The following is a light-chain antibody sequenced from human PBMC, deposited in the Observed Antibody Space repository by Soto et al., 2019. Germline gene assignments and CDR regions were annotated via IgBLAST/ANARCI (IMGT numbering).Light chain of an antibody. CDR3: QKYGTTPQT. Sequence: EIVLTQSPGTLSLSPGERATLSCRASQSVTSNYLAWYQQKPGQAPRLLIYVASSRATGIPDRFSGSGSGTDFALNISRLEPEDFAVYYCQKYGTTPQTFGKGTRVEIQ. J-gene: IGKJ1*01. CDR1: QSVTSNY. CDR2: VAS. V-gene: IGKV3-20*01.